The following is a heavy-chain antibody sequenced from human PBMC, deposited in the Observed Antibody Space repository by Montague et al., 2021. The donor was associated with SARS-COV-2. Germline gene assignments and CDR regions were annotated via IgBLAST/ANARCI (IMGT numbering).Heavy chain of an antibody. CDR3: ARKGARNYYDNSGDAFDI. Sequence: SLRLSCAASGFTFSSYCMSWVRQAPGKGLEWVSYISSSRSYICYADSVKGRFTIPRDNAKNSPYLQMNSLRAEDTAVYYCARKGARNYYDNSGDAFDIWGQGTMVTVSS. D-gene: IGHD3-22*01. J-gene: IGHJ3*02. CDR1: GFTFSSYC. CDR2: ISSSRSYI. V-gene: IGHV3-21*01.